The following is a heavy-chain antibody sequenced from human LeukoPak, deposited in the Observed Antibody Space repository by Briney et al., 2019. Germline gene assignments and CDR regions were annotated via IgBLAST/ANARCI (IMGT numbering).Heavy chain of an antibody. CDR1: GFTFSSYA. D-gene: IGHD3-10*01. CDR3: AKDRWAYSSGSYFDY. CDR2: ISYDGSNK. J-gene: IGHJ4*02. Sequence: GGSLRLSCAASGFTFSSYAMHWVRQAPGKGLEWVAVISYDGSNKYYADSVKGRFTISRDNSKNTLYLQMNSLRAEDTAVYYCAKDRWAYSSGSYFDYWGQGTLVTVSS. V-gene: IGHV3-30*04.